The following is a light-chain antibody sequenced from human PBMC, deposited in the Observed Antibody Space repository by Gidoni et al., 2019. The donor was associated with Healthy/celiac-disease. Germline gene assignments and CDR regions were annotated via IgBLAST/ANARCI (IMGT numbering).Light chain of an antibody. J-gene: IGKJ2*01. Sequence: IHITQSPSSLSASVGDRVTITCRASQSSSIYIHWYQQKPGKVPQLLIYAASSLQSVVPSRFSGSGSGTDFTIPISSLQHEDFATYYCQQSYSTPPYTFGQGTKLEIK. CDR1: QSSSIY. V-gene: IGKV1-39*01. CDR2: AAS. CDR3: QQSYSTPPYT.